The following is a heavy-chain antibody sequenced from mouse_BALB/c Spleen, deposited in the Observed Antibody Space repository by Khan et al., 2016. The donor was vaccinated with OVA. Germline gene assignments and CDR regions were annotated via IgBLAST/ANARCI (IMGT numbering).Heavy chain of an antibody. CDR2: ISGDSNTI. Sequence: EVQGVESGGGLVQPGGSRKLSCAASGFTFSSYGMHWVRQAPEKGLEWVAYISGDSNTIYYADPVKGRFTISRDNPKNTLFLRMTSLMSEDTAMYYCATSYFYGYYFDYWGPGTTLTVSS. CDR1: GFTFSSYG. CDR3: ATSYFYGYYFDY. V-gene: IGHV5-17*02. J-gene: IGHJ2*01. D-gene: IGHD1-1*01.